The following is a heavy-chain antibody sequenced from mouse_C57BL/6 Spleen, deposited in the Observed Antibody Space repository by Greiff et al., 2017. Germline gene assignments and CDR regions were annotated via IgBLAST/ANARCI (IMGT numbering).Heavy chain of an antibody. CDR3: ASYGSSYDYAMDY. V-gene: IGHV1-20*01. CDR1: GYSFTGYF. CDR2: INPYNGDT. J-gene: IGHJ4*01. D-gene: IGHD1-1*01. Sequence: EVQVVESGPELVKPGDSVKISCKASGYSFTGYFMNWVMQSHGKSLEWIGRINPYNGDTFYNQKFKGKATLTVDKSSSTAHMELRSLTSEDSAVYYCASYGSSYDYAMDYWGQGTSVTVSS.